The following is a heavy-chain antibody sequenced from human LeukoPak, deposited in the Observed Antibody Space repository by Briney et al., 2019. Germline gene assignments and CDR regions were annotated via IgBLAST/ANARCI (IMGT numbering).Heavy chain of an antibody. Sequence: ASVTVSCKASGYTFTGHYMHWVRQAPGQGLEWMGWTHPNSGDTYYAQKFQGRVTMTRDTSISTAYMELSRLTSDDTAGYFCALDILTNYYTFDYWGQGTLVTVSS. CDR2: THPNSGDT. CDR1: GYTFTGHY. J-gene: IGHJ4*02. V-gene: IGHV1-2*02. D-gene: IGHD3-9*01. CDR3: ALDILTNYYTFDY.